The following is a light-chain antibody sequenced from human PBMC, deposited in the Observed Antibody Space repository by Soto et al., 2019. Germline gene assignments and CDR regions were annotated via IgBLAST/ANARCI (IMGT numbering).Light chain of an antibody. V-gene: IGKV3-11*01. CDR3: QQRSNRPLT. Sequence: EIVLTQSPATLSLSPGERATLSCRASQSVSSYLAWYQQKPGQAPRLLIYAASNRATGIPARFSGSGAGTDFTRTISSLEPEDVAVYYCQQRSNRPLTFGGGTKVEIK. J-gene: IGKJ4*01. CDR1: QSVSSY. CDR2: AAS.